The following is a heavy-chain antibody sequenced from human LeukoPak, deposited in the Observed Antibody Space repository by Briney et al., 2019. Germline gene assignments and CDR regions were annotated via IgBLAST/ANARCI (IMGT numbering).Heavy chain of an antibody. V-gene: IGHV4-34*01. D-gene: IGHD6-13*01. J-gene: IGHJ4*02. CDR1: GGSFSGYY. CDR2: INHSGST. CDR3: ARLGIAAAGSEGIDY. Sequence: SETLSLTCAVYGGSFSGYYWSWIRQPPGKGLEWIGEINHSGSTNYNPSLKSRVTISVDTSKNQFSLKLSSVTAADTAVYYCARLGIAAAGSEGIDYWGQGTLVTVSS.